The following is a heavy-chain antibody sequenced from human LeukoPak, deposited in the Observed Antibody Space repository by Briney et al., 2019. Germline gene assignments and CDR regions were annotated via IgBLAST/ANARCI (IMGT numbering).Heavy chain of an antibody. D-gene: IGHD3-10*01. CDR3: ARVRAIISMVRGITINYYYNYMDV. Sequence: SETLSLTCTVSGGSISTSNYYWGWIRQPPGKGLEWIGNIFYSGSTYYSPSLKSRVTISLDTSRNQFSLKLSSVTAADTAVYYCARVRAIISMVRGITINYYYNYMDVWGKGTTVTVSS. CDR2: IFYSGST. J-gene: IGHJ6*03. CDR1: GGSISTSNYY. V-gene: IGHV4-39*07.